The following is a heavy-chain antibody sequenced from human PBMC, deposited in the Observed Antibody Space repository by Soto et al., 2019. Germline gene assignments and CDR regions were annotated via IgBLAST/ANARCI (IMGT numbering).Heavy chain of an antibody. J-gene: IGHJ6*03. V-gene: IGHV4-59*01. CDR1: GGSISSYY. CDR3: ARKGRGYVGGIYYYYYMDV. Sequence: SETLSLTCTVSGGSISSYYWSWIRQPPGKGLEWIGYIYYSGSTNYNPSLKSRVTISVDTSKNQFSLKLSSVTAADTAVYYCARKGRGYVGGIYYYYYMDVWGKGTTVTVSS. CDR2: IYYSGST. D-gene: IGHD1-26*01.